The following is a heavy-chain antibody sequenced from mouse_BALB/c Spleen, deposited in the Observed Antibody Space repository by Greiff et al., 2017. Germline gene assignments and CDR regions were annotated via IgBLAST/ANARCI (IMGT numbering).Heavy chain of an antibody. CDR2: IYPGSGNT. CDR1: GYSFTDYY. J-gene: IGHJ3*01. Sequence: VQLQQSGPELVKPGASVKISCKASGYSFTDYYINWVKQKPGQGLEWLGWIYPGSGNTKYNEKFKGKATLTVDTSSSTVYMQLSSLTSEDTAVYFCARGGSSHPWFAYWGQGTLVTVSA. D-gene: IGHD1-1*01. V-gene: IGHV1-84*02. CDR3: ARGGSSHPWFAY.